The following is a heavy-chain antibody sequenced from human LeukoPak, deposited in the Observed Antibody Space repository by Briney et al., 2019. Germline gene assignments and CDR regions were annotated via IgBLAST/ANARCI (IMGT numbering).Heavy chain of an antibody. D-gene: IGHD4/OR15-4a*01. CDR2: INPDGTST. J-gene: IGHJ3*01. V-gene: IGHV3-74*01. Sequence: GGSLRLSCAVSGFTFNTYWAHWVRQAAGKGLLWVSRINPDGTSTSHADFVKGRFSISRDNAENTVSLQMNSLRAEDTAIYYCVTLTMAVSEHAFDLWGQGTVVTVSP. CDR1: GFTFNTYW. CDR3: VTLTMAVSEHAFDL.